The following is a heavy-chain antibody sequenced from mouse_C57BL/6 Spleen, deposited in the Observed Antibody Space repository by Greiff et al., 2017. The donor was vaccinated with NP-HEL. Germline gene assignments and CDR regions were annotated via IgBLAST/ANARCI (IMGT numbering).Heavy chain of an antibody. CDR3: AREGEYFDY. Sequence: DVKLQESGPGLVKPSQSLSLTCSVTGYSITSGYYWNWIRQFPGNKLEWMGYISYDGSNNYNPSLKNRISITRDTSKNQFFLKLNSVTTEDTATYYCAREGEYFDYWGQGTTLTVSS. V-gene: IGHV3-6*01. J-gene: IGHJ2*01. CDR2: ISYDGSN. CDR1: GYSITSGYY.